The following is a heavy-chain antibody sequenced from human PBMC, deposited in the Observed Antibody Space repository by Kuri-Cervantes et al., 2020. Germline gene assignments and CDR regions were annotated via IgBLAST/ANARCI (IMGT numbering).Heavy chain of an antibody. CDR3: ARVPTIPGMSSYYGMDV. Sequence: ESLKISCAVYGGSFSGYYWSWIRQPPGKGLEWIGEINHSGSTNYNPSLKSRVTISVDTSKNQFSLKLSSVTAADTAVYYCARVPTIPGMSSYYGMDVWGQGTTVTVSS. J-gene: IGHJ6*02. V-gene: IGHV4-34*01. D-gene: IGHD6-13*01. CDR2: INHSGST. CDR1: GGSFSGYY.